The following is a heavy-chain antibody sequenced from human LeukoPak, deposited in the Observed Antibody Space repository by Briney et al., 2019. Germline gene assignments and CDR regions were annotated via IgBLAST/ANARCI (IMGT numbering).Heavy chain of an antibody. J-gene: IGHJ4*02. CDR2: ISYDGSNK. V-gene: IGHV3-30*18. CDR1: GFTFSSYG. D-gene: IGHD4-17*01. Sequence: GGSLRLSCAASGFTFSSYGMHWVRQAPGKGLEWVAVISYDGSNKYYADSVKGRFTISRDNSKNTLYLQMNSLRAEDTAVYNCAKAFIMTTVTTPDYWGQGTLVTVSS. CDR3: AKAFIMTTVTTPDY.